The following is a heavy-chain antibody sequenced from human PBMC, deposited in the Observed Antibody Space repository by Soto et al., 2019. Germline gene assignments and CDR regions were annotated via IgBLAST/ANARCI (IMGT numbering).Heavy chain of an antibody. CDR2: INSGGNT. D-gene: IGHD5-18*01. CDR1: GFGVSNNY. CDR3: ARGGDSYGYGEYYSSGMTV. V-gene: IGHV3-66*01. Sequence: EVQLVESGGGLVQPGGSLRLSCAASGFGVSNNYMSWVRQAPGKGLEWVSAINSGGNTYYADSVKGRFTISRDNSKNTLYRQMNSVGAEDTAVYFCARGGDSYGYGEYYSSGMTVWGQGTTVTVSS. J-gene: IGHJ6*02.